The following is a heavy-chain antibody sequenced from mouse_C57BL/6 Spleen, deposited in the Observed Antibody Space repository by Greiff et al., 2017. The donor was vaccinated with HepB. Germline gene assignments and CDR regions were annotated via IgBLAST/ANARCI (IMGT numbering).Heavy chain of an antibody. CDR1: GFTFSSYG. Sequence: EVQGVESGGDLVKPGGSLKLSCAASGFTFSSYGMSWVRQTPDKRLEWVATISSGGSYTYYPDSVKGRFTISRDNAKNTLYLQMSSLKSEDTAMYYCARRGDYDEAMDYWGQGTSVTVSS. CDR3: ARRGDYDEAMDY. V-gene: IGHV5-6*01. D-gene: IGHD2-4*01. CDR2: ISSGGSYT. J-gene: IGHJ4*01.